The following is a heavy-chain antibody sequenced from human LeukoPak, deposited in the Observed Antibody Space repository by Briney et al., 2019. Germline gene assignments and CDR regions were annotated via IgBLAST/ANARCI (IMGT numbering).Heavy chain of an antibody. J-gene: IGHJ4*02. CDR1: GFTFSSYS. CDR3: ARARGSTSCPDY. V-gene: IGHV3-21*01. CDR2: ISGSSSYI. Sequence: TGGSLRLSCAASGFTFSSYSMNWVRQAPGKGLEWVSSISGSSSYIYYADSVKGRFTISRDNAKNSLYLQMNSLRAEDTAVYYCARARGSTSCPDYWGQGTLVTVSS. D-gene: IGHD2-2*01.